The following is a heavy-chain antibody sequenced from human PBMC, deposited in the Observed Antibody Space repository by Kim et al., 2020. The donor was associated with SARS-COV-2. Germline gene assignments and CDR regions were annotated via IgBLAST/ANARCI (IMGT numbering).Heavy chain of an antibody. Sequence: GESLKISCKGSGFTFTSYWIGWVRQMPGKGLEWMGIIYPSYFDTRYSPAFQGQVTISADRSITTAYLQWSSLKASDTAMYYCARGVNYGGDYWGQGTLVTVAS. J-gene: IGHJ4*02. CDR1: GFTFTSYW. D-gene: IGHD2-21*01. V-gene: IGHV5-51*01. CDR2: IYPSYFDT. CDR3: ARGVNYGGDY.